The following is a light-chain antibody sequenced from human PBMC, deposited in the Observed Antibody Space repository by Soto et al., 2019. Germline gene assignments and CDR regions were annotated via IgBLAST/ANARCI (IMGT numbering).Light chain of an antibody. CDR1: HNIERW. Sequence: IHMTQSPSTLSASVGDRVTITCRASHNIERWMAWYQQKPGKAPSLLIFDASTLHSGVPSRFSGSGSGTDFTLTISSLQPEDFATYYCQQSYSTPGTFGQGTKVDIK. CDR2: DAS. J-gene: IGKJ1*01. V-gene: IGKV1-39*01. CDR3: QQSYSTPGT.